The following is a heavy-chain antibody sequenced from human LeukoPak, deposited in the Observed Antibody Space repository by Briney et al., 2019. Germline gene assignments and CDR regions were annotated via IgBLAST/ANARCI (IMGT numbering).Heavy chain of an antibody. CDR3: ASSIAVAGTLDY. V-gene: IGHV4-30-2*01. CDR1: GGSISSGGYS. J-gene: IGHJ4*02. Sequence: PSQTLSLTCAVSGGSISSGGYSWSWIRQPPGKGLEWIGYIYHSGSTNYNPSLKSRVTISVDTSKNQFSLKLSSVTAADTAVYYCASSIAVAGTLDYWGQGTLVTVSS. D-gene: IGHD6-19*01. CDR2: IYHSGST.